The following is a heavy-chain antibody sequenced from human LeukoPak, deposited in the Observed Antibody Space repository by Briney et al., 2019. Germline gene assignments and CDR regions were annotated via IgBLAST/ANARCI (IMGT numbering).Heavy chain of an antibody. V-gene: IGHV3-11*04. CDR3: ARPQAQYSSGWYDY. D-gene: IGHD6-19*01. Sequence: GGSLRLSCAASGFTFSDYYMSWIRQAPGKGLEWVSYISSRGSTIYYADSVKGRFTISRDNAKNSLYLQMNSLRAEDTAVYYCARPQAQYSSGWYDYWGQGTLVTVSS. CDR2: ISSRGSTI. CDR1: GFTFSDYY. J-gene: IGHJ4*02.